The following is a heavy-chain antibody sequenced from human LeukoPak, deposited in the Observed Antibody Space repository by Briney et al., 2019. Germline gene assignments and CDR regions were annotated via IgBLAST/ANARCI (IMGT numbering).Heavy chain of an antibody. CDR3: AKRVSSSTSSVSSVYFEF. CDR1: GVSFSSDG. CDR2: ICDSDSKR. V-gene: IGHV3-23*01. J-gene: IGHJ4*02. D-gene: IGHD6-6*01. Sequence: CLRLSRAPSGVSFSSDGISCGRQSSGKGRWWGSGICDSDSKRFYADYVKGRFTISRDNSKHHLYLPLKSLRADDPAVYYCAKRVSSSTSSVSSVYFEFWGQGPLVTVSS.